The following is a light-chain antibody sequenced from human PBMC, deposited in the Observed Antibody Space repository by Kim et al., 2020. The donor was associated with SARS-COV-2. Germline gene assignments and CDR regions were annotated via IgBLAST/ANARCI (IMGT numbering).Light chain of an antibody. CDR3: QQHCAIPLT. CDR2: WAS. V-gene: IGKV4-1*01. CDR1: QSVLYSSNNKNY. J-gene: IGKJ1*01. Sequence: ATINCKSSQSVLYSSNNKNYLAWYQQKPGQPPKLLIYWASTRESGVPDRFSGSGSGTDFTLTISSLQAEDVAVYYCQQHCAIPLTFSQGTKVDIK.